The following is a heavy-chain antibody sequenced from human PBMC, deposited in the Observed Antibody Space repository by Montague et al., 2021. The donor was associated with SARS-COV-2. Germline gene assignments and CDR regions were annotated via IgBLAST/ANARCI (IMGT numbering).Heavy chain of an antibody. CDR1: GDSVSSNRAA. D-gene: IGHD1-1*01. CDR3: AREGTVPGPRGIYFDD. J-gene: IGHJ4*02. V-gene: IGHV6-1*01. Sequence: CAISGDSVSSNRAAWNWNRQAPWGGVEWVGRTYYRCKWYTDYAPSVTTRITITPDTSNNQFSLHLNSVTPGDTAVYYCAREGTVPGPRGIYFDDWGQGTLVTVSS. CDR2: TYYRCKWYT.